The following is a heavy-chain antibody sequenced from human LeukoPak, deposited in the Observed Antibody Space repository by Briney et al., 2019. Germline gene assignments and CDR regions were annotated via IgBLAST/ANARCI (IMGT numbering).Heavy chain of an antibody. J-gene: IGHJ5*02. D-gene: IGHD6-6*01. V-gene: IGHV4-31*03. Sequence: PSETLSLTCTVSGGSISSGGYYWSWIRQHPGKGLEWIGYIYYSGSTYYNPSLKSRVTISVDTSKNQFSLKLSSVTAADTAVYYCAREVLRASYNWFDPWGQGTLVTVSS. CDR2: IYYSGST. CDR3: AREVLRASYNWFDP. CDR1: GGSISSGGYY.